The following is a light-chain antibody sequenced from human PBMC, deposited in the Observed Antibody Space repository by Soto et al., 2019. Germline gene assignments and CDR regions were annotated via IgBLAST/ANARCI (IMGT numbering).Light chain of an antibody. V-gene: IGLV2-8*01. CDR1: SSYVGGYNY. J-gene: IGLJ2*01. CDR3: SSNAGSNNLV. CDR2: EVT. Sequence: QSVLTQPPSASGSPGQSVTISCTGTSSYVGGYNYVSWYQQLPGKAPKLMIYEVTKRPSGVPDRFSGSKSGNTASLTVSGLQAEDEADYYCSSNAGSNNLVFGGGTKVTVL.